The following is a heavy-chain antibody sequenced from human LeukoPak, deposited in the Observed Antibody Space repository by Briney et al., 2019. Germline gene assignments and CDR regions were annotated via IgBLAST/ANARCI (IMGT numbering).Heavy chain of an antibody. CDR1: GFTFSSYS. D-gene: IGHD1-26*01. CDR2: IPASGTAM. V-gene: IGHV3-48*02. Sequence: GGSLRLSCAASGFTFSSYSMNWVRQAPGKGLEWVSHIPASGTAMFYADSVKGRFTISRDNAKNSPYLQMNSLRDEDTAEYYCASSGSYRFDYWGQGTLVTVSS. J-gene: IGHJ4*02. CDR3: ASSGSYRFDY.